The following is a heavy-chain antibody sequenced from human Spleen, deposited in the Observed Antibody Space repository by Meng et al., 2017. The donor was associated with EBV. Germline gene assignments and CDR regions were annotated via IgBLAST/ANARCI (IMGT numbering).Heavy chain of an antibody. CDR1: TYIFTSYV. Sequence: QVQRVQSGPEWKKPGAVVKVSCTAFTYIFTSYVINWLGQAPGQGLEWMGWINTNTGKSTYAQGFTGRFVFSSDTSVSTAYLQIDGLKAEDTAVYYCARERRAATRFVYDYWGQGTLVTVSS. D-gene: IGHD1-26*01. CDR3: ARERRAATRFVYDY. V-gene: IGHV7-4-1*01. CDR2: INTNTGKS. J-gene: IGHJ4*02.